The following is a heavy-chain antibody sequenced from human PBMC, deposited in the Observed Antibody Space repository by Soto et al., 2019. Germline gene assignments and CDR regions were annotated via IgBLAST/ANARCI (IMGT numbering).Heavy chain of an antibody. D-gene: IGHD3-10*01. Sequence: QVQLGQSGAEVKKPGASVKVSCKASGYTFTSYDINWVRQATGQGLEWMGWMNPNSGNTGYAQKFQGRVTMTRNTSNSTAYMELSSLRSEDTAVYYCARAGNFRITMVRGVTDYYMDVWGKGTTVTVSS. CDR2: MNPNSGNT. CDR1: GYTFTSYD. CDR3: ARAGNFRITMVRGVTDYYMDV. V-gene: IGHV1-8*01. J-gene: IGHJ6*03.